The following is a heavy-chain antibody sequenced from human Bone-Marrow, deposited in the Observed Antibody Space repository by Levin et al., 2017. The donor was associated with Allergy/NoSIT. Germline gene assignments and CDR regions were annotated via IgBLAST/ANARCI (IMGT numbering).Heavy chain of an antibody. CDR2: IYPDDSDT. V-gene: IGHV5-51*01. J-gene: IGHJ4*02. D-gene: IGHD3-10*01. Sequence: GESLKISCRGSGYSFSSYWIAWVRQMPGKGLEWMGIIYPDDSDTRYSPSFQGHVSISADKSSSTAYLQWSSLKASDTAIYYCASLSGPSGAFYFHQWGQGTLVSFSS. CDR3: ASLSGPSGAFYFHQ. CDR1: GYSFSSYW.